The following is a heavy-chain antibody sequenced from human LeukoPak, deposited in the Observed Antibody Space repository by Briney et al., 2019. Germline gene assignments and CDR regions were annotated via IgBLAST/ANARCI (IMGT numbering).Heavy chain of an antibody. CDR2: ISAYNSNT. Sequence: ASVKVSCKASGYTFTSYGISWVRQAPGQGLEWMGWISAYNSNTNYAQKLQGRATMTTDTSTSTAYMELRSLRSDDTAVYYCARGTRGVNSPHFDYWGQGTLVTVSS. J-gene: IGHJ4*02. CDR3: ARGTRGVNSPHFDY. CDR1: GYTFTSYG. V-gene: IGHV1-18*01. D-gene: IGHD4-23*01.